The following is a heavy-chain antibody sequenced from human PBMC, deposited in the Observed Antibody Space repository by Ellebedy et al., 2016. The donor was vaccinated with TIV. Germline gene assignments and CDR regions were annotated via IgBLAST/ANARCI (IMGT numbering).Heavy chain of an antibody. CDR3: TRTQDYGGNGYYYGMDV. CDR2: IRSKANSYAT. CDR1: GFTFSGSA. D-gene: IGHD4-23*01. J-gene: IGHJ6*02. V-gene: IGHV3-73*01. Sequence: GGSLRLXXAASGFTFSGSAMHWVRQASGKGLEWVGRIRSKANSYATAYAASVKGRFTISRDDSKNTAYLQMNSLKTEDTAVYYCTRTQDYGGNGYYYGMDVWGQGTTVTVSS.